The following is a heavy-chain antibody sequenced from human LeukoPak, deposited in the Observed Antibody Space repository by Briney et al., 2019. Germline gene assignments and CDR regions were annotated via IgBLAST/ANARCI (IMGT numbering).Heavy chain of an antibody. CDR1: GYTFTGYY. CDR3: ARGGPGAAYFDY. V-gene: IGHV1-8*02. Sequence: ASVKVSCKASGYTFTGYYMHWVRQAPGQGLEWMGRINPNSGNTGYAQKFQGRVTMTRNTSISTAYMELSSLRSEDTAVYYCARGGPGAAYFDYWGQGTLVTVSS. D-gene: IGHD1-26*01. J-gene: IGHJ4*02. CDR2: INPNSGNT.